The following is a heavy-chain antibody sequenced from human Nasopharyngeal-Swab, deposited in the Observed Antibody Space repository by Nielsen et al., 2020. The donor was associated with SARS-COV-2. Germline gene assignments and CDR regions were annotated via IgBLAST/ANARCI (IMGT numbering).Heavy chain of an antibody. CDR3: ARAKGYQVLLDFYYHGLDA. Sequence: GESLITSCAASGFTSSDYHMAWVRQAPGKGQEWLSYIRSSGRTTNSPDPVKGRFTITRDNANNFLFLQMNSLRGDDTAVYYCARAKGYQVLLDFYYHGLDAWGHGTAVTVSS. CDR2: IRSSGRTT. D-gene: IGHD2-2*01. V-gene: IGHV3-11*01. J-gene: IGHJ6*02. CDR1: GFTSSDYH.